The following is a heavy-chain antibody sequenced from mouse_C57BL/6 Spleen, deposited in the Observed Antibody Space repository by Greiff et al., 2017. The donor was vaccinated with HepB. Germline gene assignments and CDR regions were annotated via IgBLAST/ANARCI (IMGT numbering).Heavy chain of an antibody. J-gene: IGHJ2*01. CDR2: IDPENGDT. CDR1: GFNIKDDY. Sequence: VQLQQSGAELVRPGASVKLSCTASGFNIKDDYMHWVKQRPEQGLEWIGWIDPENGDTEYASKFQGKATITADTSSNTAYLQLSSLTSEDTAVYYCTKLGQGNFDYWGQGTTLTVSS. CDR3: TKLGQGNFDY. V-gene: IGHV14-4*01. D-gene: IGHD4-1*01.